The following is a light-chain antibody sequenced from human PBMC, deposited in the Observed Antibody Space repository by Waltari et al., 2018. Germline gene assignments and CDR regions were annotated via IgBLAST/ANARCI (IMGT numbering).Light chain of an antibody. Sequence: QSALTQPRSVSGSPGQSVTISCTGTSSDVGSYNYVSWYQQPPGKDPKLMIYEVSNRPSGISDRFSGSKSGNTAALTISGLQAEDEADYYCCSYAGSYTFAVFGTGTKVTV. CDR1: SSDVGSYNY. CDR2: EVS. J-gene: IGLJ1*01. CDR3: CSYAGSYTFAV. V-gene: IGLV2-11*01.